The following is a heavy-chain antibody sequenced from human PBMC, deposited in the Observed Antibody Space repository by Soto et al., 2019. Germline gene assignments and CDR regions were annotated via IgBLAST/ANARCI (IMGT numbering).Heavy chain of an antibody. J-gene: IGHJ4*02. Sequence: GGSLRLSCAASGFTFDDYAMHWVRQAPGKGLEWVSGISWNSGSIGYADSVKGRFTISRDNAKNSLYLQMNSLRAEDTALYYCAKDTSIYGDHVGHYFDYWGQGTLVTVSS. CDR2: ISWNSGSI. D-gene: IGHD4-17*01. CDR1: GFTFDDYA. V-gene: IGHV3-9*01. CDR3: AKDTSIYGDHVGHYFDY.